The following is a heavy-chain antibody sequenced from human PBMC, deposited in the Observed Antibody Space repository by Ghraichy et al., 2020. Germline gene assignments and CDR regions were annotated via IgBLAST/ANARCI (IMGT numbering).Heavy chain of an antibody. Sequence: ASVKVSCKASGYTFTSYGISWVRQAPGQGLEWMGWISAYNGNTNYAQKLQGRVTMTTDTSTSTAYMELRSLRSDDTAVYYCARDLFPYYDILTGYSDYWGQGTLVTVSS. D-gene: IGHD3-9*01. CDR3: ARDLFPYYDILTGYSDY. CDR2: ISAYNGNT. J-gene: IGHJ4*02. CDR1: GYTFTSYG. V-gene: IGHV1-18*04.